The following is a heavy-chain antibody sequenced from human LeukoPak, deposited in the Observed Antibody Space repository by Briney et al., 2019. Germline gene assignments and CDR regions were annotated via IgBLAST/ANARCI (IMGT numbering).Heavy chain of an antibody. D-gene: IGHD2-15*01. V-gene: IGHV3-7*03. J-gene: IGHJ4*02. CDR3: ARDGGYCSGGTCYSTH. CDR2: IKQDGSEK. Sequence: GSLRLSCAASEFTFSSYWISWVRQAPGKGLEWVASIKQDGSEKYYVDSVRGRFTISRDNANNSLYLQMNCLRAEDTAMYYCARDGGYCSGGTCYSTHWGQGSLVTVSS. CDR1: EFTFSSYW.